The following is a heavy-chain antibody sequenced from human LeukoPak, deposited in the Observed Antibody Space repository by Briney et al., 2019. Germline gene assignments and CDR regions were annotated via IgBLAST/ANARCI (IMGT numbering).Heavy chain of an antibody. CDR2: IIPNSGGT. V-gene: IGHV1-2*06. CDR3: ARGDTIFGVVIKVY. Sequence: ASVKVSCKASGYTFTGYYMHWVRQAPGQGLEWMGRIIPNSGGTNYAQKFQGRVTMTRDTSISTAYMELSRLRSDDTAVYYCARGDTIFGVVIKVYWGQGTLVTVSS. D-gene: IGHD3-3*01. J-gene: IGHJ4*02. CDR1: GYTFTGYY.